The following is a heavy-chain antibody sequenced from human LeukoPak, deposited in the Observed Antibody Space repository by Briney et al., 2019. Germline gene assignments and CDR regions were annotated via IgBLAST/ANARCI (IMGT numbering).Heavy chain of an antibody. J-gene: IGHJ3*02. CDR3: AKYRITMIVVGGAFDI. Sequence: GGSLRLSCAASGFIFSSYGMHWVRQAPGKGLEWVAIISYDGSNKYYADSVKGRFTISRDNSKNTLYLQMNSLRAEDTAVYYCAKYRITMIVVGGAFDIWGQGTMVTVSS. V-gene: IGHV3-30*18. CDR1: GFIFSSYG. CDR2: ISYDGSNK. D-gene: IGHD3-22*01.